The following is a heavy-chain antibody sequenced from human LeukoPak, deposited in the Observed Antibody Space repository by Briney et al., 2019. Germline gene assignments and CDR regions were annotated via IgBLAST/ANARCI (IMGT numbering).Heavy chain of an antibody. CDR2: INHSGST. V-gene: IGHV4-34*01. CDR3: ARGRRVSQWLVGSFDI. CDR1: GGSFSGYY. Sequence: PSETLSLTCAVYGGSFSGYYWSWIRQPPGKGLEWIGEINHSGSTNYNPSLKSRVTISVDTSKNQFSLKLSSVTAADTAVYYCARGRRVSQWLVGSFDIWGQGTMVTVSS. D-gene: IGHD6-19*01. J-gene: IGHJ3*02.